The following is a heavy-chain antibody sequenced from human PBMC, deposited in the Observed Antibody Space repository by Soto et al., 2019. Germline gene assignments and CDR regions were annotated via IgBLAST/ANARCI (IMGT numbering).Heavy chain of an antibody. CDR1: GGTFSSYA. V-gene: IGHV1-69*13. D-gene: IGHD6-13*01. J-gene: IGHJ6*02. Sequence: SVKVSCKASGGTFSSYAISWVRQAPGQGLEWMGGIIPIFGTANYAQKFQGRVTITADESTSTAYMELSSLRSEDTAVYYCASTAIAADGYYYYYGMDVSGQGTKVTVSS. CDR2: IIPIFGTA. CDR3: ASTAIAADGYYYYYGMDV.